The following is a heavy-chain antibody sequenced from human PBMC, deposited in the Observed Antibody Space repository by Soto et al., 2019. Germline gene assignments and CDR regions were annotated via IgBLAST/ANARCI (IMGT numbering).Heavy chain of an antibody. Sequence: PSETLSLPCTVSGGSISSYYWSWIRQPPGKGLEWIGYIYYSGSTNYNPSLKSRVTISVDTSKNQFSLKLSSVTAADTAVYYCARESFYDSGGFHGFDYWGQGTLVTVSS. V-gene: IGHV4-59*01. CDR1: GGSISSYY. CDR3: ARESFYDSGGFHGFDY. D-gene: IGHD3-22*01. J-gene: IGHJ4*02. CDR2: IYYSGST.